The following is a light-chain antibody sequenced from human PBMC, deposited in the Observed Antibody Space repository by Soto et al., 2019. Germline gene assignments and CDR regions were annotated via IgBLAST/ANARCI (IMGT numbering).Light chain of an antibody. CDR1: ETISTF. V-gene: IGKV1-39*01. CDR2: AAS. CDR3: QQSYSLSPIT. Sequence: DIQMTQSPSSLSASVGDRVTLTCRASETISTFLNWYQHKPGRAPKLLIYAASRLQSGVPSRFSGSGSGTDFTLTINGLQPEDFASYYCQQSYSLSPITFDQGTRLEI. J-gene: IGKJ5*01.